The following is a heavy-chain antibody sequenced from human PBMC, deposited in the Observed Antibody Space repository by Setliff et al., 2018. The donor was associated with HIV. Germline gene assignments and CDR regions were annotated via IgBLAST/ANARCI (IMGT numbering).Heavy chain of an antibody. CDR3: TRVITMVWTTFDP. CDR1: GGSISSSNW. J-gene: IGHJ5*02. CDR2: IYHSGGT. D-gene: IGHD3-10*01. V-gene: IGHV4-4*02. Sequence: PSETLSLTCAVSGGSISSSNWWSWVRQPPGKGLEWIGEIYHSGGTNYNPSLKSRVTISLDKSKNHFSLALRSVTAADTAVYYCTRVITMVWTTFDPWGQGTLVTVSS.